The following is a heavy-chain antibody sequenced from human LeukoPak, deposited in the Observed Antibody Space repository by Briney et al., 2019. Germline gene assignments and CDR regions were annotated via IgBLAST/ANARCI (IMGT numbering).Heavy chain of an antibody. CDR3: TRDHPAARGDY. J-gene: IGHJ4*02. CDR2: INTDGGST. V-gene: IGHV3-74*01. Sequence: GGSLRLSCAASGFTFSNYWMDWVRQAPGKGLMWVSRINTDGGSTGYADSVKGRFTISRDNAKNTLYLQMNSLRAEDTAVYYCTRDHPAARGDYWGQGTLVTVSS. CDR1: GFTFSNYW. D-gene: IGHD3-10*01.